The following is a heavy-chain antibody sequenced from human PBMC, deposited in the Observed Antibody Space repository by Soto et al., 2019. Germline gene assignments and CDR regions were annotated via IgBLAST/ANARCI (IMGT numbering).Heavy chain of an antibody. V-gene: IGHV3-21*01. CDR2: ISSSSSYI. CDR3: ASEDGTVVTPPDY. CDR1: GFTFSSYS. D-gene: IGHD2-21*02. Sequence: EVQLVESGGGLVKPGGSLRLSCAASGFTFSSYSMNWVRQAPGKGLEWVSSISSSSSYIYYADSVKGRFTISRDNAKNSLYLQMNSLRAEDMAVYYCASEDGTVVTPPDYWGQGSLVSVSS. J-gene: IGHJ4*02.